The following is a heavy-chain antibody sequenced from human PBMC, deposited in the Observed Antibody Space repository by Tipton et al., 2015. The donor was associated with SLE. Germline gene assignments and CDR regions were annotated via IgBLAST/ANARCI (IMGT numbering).Heavy chain of an antibody. J-gene: IGHJ4*02. Sequence: SLRLSCAASGFTFSSSGMHWVRQAPGKGLEWVAFIRSDGTNKDYVDSVKGRFTISRDNSKNTLYLQMNSLRVEDTAVYYCAKWAMVSTIPYYFDYWGQGTLVTVSS. CDR2: IRSDGTNK. CDR1: GFTFSSSG. D-gene: IGHD5/OR15-5a*01. V-gene: IGHV3-30*02. CDR3: AKWAMVSTIPYYFDY.